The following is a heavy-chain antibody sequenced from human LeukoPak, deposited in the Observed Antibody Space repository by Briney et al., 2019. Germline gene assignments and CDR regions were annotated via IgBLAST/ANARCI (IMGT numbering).Heavy chain of an antibody. D-gene: IGHD2-2*01. J-gene: IGHJ4*02. CDR2: FDPEDGET. V-gene: IGHV1-24*01. CDR3: ATVCCSSTSCPLCPLGPYYFDY. CDR1: GYTLTELS. Sequence: GASVKVSCKVSGYTLTELSMHWVRQAPGKGLEWMGGFDPEDGETIYAQKFQGRVTMTEDTSTDTAYMELSSLRSEDTAVYYCATVCCSSTSCPLCPLGPYYFDYWGQGTLVTVSS.